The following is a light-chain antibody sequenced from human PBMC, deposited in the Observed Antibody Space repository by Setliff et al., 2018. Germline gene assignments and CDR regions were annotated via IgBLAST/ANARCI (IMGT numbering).Light chain of an antibody. CDR1: SSDVGSYNR. CDR3: SSYTSSSTYV. CDR2: EVS. V-gene: IGLV2-18*02. J-gene: IGLJ1*01. Sequence: QSALTQPPSASGSPGQSVTISCTGTSSDVGSYNRVSWYQQPPGTAPKLMIYEVSNRPSGAPDRFSGSKSGNTASLTISGPQAEDEADYYCSSYTSSSTYVFGTGTKGTVL.